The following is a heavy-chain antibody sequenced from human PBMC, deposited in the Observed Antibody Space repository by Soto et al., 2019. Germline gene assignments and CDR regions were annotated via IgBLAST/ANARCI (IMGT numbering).Heavy chain of an antibody. Sequence: PLETLSLTCTVSGGSISSSSYYWGWIRQPPGKGLEWIGSIYYSGSTYYNPSLKSRVTISVDTSKNQFSLKLSSVTAADTAVYYCARRGYYAISAFDIWGQGTMVTVSS. J-gene: IGHJ3*02. CDR3: ARRGYYAISAFDI. D-gene: IGHD2-8*01. CDR2: IYYSGST. CDR1: GGSISSSSYY. V-gene: IGHV4-39*01.